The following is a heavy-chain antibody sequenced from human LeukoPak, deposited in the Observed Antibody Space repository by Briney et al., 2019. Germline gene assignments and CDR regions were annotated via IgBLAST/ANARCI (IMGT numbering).Heavy chain of an antibody. D-gene: IGHD6-13*01. CDR3: ARGREQQSWRPVYYMDV. CDR1: GFTFSSYE. V-gene: IGHV3-48*03. J-gene: IGHJ6*03. Sequence: GGSLRLSCAASGFTFSSYEMNWVRQAPGKGLEWVSYISSSGSTIYYADSVKGRFTISRDNAKNSLYLQMNSLRAEDTAVYYCARGREQQSWRPVYYMDVWGKGTTVTISS. CDR2: ISSSGSTI.